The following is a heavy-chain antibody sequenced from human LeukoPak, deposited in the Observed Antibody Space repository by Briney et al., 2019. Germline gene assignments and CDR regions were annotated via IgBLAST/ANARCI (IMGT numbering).Heavy chain of an antibody. Sequence: SETLSLTCTVSGGSISSSSYYWGWIRQPPGKGLEWIGSIYYSGSTYYNPSLKSRVTISVDTSKNQFSLKLSSVTAADTAVYYCARLPTGYPNWFDTWGQGILVTVSS. J-gene: IGHJ5*02. CDR3: ARLPTGYPNWFDT. CDR2: IYYSGST. D-gene: IGHD5-18*01. CDR1: GGSISSSSYY. V-gene: IGHV4-39*01.